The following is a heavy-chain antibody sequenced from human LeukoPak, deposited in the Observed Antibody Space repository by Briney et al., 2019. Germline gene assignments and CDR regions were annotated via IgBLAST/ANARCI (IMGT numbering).Heavy chain of an antibody. CDR1: GYTFTSYY. CDR2: INPSGGST. Sequence: ASVKVSCKASGYTFTSYYMHWVRQAPGQGLEWMGIINPSGGSTRYAQKFQGRVTMTRDTSTSTVYMELSSLRSEDTAVYYCARAGEHYYDSSDGWYFDLWGRGTLVTVSS. CDR3: ARAGEHYYDSSDGWYFDL. V-gene: IGHV1-46*01. J-gene: IGHJ2*01. D-gene: IGHD3-22*01.